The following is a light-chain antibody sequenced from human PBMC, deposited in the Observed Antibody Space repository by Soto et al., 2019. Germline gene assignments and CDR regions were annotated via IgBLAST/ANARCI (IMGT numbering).Light chain of an antibody. Sequence: DIQMTQSPSTLSASVGDRVTITCRASQSISSRLAWYQQKPGKAPNLLIYKASALQSGVPSRFSGSGSGTDFTLTISSLQPDDSATYYCQHYESYHITFGQGTRLEIK. J-gene: IGKJ5*01. CDR3: QHYESYHIT. CDR2: KAS. V-gene: IGKV1-5*03. CDR1: QSISSR.